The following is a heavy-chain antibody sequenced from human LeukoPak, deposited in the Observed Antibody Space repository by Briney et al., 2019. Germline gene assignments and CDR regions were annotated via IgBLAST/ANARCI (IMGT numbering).Heavy chain of an antibody. CDR2: ISYDGSNK. V-gene: IGHV3-30-3*01. J-gene: IGHJ3*02. CDR3: ARAPGYSSSWYHDAFDI. CDR1: GFTFSSYA. D-gene: IGHD6-13*01. Sequence: GRSLRLSCAASGFTFSSYAMHWVRQAPGKGLEWVAVISYDGSNKYYADSVKGRFTISRDNSENTLYLQMNSLRAEDTAVYYCARAPGYSSSWYHDAFDIWGQGTMVTVSS.